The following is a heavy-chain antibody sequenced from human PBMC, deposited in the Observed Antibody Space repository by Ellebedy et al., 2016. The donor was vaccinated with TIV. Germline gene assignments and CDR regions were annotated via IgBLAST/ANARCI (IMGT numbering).Heavy chain of an antibody. CDR1: GGSISSSSYY. D-gene: IGHD1-26*01. Sequence: SETLSLTCTVSGGSISSSSYYWGWIRQPPGEGLEWIGSIYYSGSTYYNPSLKSRVTISVDTSKNQFSLKLSSVTAADTAVYYCARDRVGATFDYWGQGILVTVSS. J-gene: IGHJ4*02. V-gene: IGHV4-39*07. CDR2: IYYSGST. CDR3: ARDRVGATFDY.